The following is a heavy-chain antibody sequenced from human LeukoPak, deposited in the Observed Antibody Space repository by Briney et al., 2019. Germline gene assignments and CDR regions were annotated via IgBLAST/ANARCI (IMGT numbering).Heavy chain of an antibody. CDR3: AKDSTTVAGDLWN. CDR2: ISSSGSGGNT. CDR1: GVTLSSYA. V-gene: IGHV3-23*01. Sequence: GGSLRLSCAASGVTLSSYAMSWARQAPGKGLEWVSGISSSGSGGNTYYADSVKGRFTISGDNSKNTLYLQMNSLRVEDTAVYYCAKDSTTVAGDLWNWGQGTLVTVSS. J-gene: IGHJ4*02. D-gene: IGHD6-19*01.